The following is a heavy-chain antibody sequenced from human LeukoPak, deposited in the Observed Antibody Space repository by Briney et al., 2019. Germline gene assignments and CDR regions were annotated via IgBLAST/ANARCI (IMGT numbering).Heavy chain of an antibody. D-gene: IGHD6-13*01. J-gene: IGHJ4*02. CDR2: ISASGDST. Sequence: GGSLRLSCEASGFTFSSSPMSWVRPAPGKGLEWVSAISASGDSTYYADSVKGRFTISRDNSKNTLYLQMDSLRAEDTAVYFCAREGIPAPVPVPYYFDSWGQGTLVTVSS. CDR1: GFTFSSSP. V-gene: IGHV3-23*01. CDR3: AREGIPAPVPVPYYFDS.